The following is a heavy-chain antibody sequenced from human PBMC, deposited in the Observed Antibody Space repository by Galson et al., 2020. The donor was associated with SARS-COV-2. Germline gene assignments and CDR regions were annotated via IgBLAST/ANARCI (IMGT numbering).Heavy chain of an antibody. J-gene: IGHJ4*02. D-gene: IGHD3-3*01. CDR2: MSYDGRNK. CDR1: GFTFTTSA. V-gene: IGHV3-30*04. CDR3: ARDGDYDIWSGYYGNFDY. Sequence: GGSLRLSCAASGFTFTTSAMHWVRQAPGKGLEWVSVMSYDGRNKQYADSVNGRFTISRDNSKNTLYLHMNSLRAEDTAVYYCARDGDYDIWSGYYGNFDYWGQGTLVAVSS.